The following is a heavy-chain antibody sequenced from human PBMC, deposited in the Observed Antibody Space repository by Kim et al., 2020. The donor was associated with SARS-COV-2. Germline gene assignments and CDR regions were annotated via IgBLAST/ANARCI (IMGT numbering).Heavy chain of an antibody. D-gene: IGHD6-13*01. Sequence: YAQKFQGRVTMTEDTSTDTAYMELSSLRSEDTAVYYCATSIAAALYGMDVWGQGTTVTVSS. V-gene: IGHV1-24*01. CDR3: ATSIAAALYGMDV. J-gene: IGHJ6*02.